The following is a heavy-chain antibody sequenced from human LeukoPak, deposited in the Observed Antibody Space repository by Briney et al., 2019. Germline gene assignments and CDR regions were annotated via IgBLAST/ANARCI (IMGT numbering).Heavy chain of an antibody. V-gene: IGHV3-33*06. J-gene: IGHJ5*02. CDR2: IWYDGSNK. Sequence: GGSLRLSCAASGFTFSSYGMHWVRQAPGKGLEWVAVIWYDGSNKYYADSVKGRFTISRDNSKNTLYLQMNSLRAEDTAVYYCAKELVWNTARFDPWGQGTLVTVSS. CDR3: AKELVWNTARFDP. D-gene: IGHD3-16*01. CDR1: GFTFSSYG.